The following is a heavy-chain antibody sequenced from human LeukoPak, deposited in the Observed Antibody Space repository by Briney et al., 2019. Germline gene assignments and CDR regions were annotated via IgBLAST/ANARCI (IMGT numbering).Heavy chain of an antibody. CDR3: ARPPVREGWFYYYYMDV. Sequence: GGSLRLSCAASGFTFSSYEMNWVRQAPGKGLEWVSYISSSGSTIYYADSVKGRFTISRDNAKNSLYLQMNSLRAEDTAVYYCARPPVREGWFYYYYMDVWGKGTTVTISS. J-gene: IGHJ6*03. D-gene: IGHD3-10*01. CDR2: ISSSGSTI. CDR1: GFTFSSYE. V-gene: IGHV3-48*03.